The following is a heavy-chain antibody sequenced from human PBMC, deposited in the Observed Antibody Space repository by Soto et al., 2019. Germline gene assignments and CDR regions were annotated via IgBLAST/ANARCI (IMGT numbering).Heavy chain of an antibody. CDR1: GGSFSGYY. CDR2: INHSGST. V-gene: IGHV4-34*01. Sequence: SETLSLTCAVYGGSFSGYYWSWIRQPPGKGLEWIGEINHSGSTNYNPSLKSRVTISVDTSKNQFSLKLSSVTAADTAVYYCARATLLRYFDWLSWGHGTLVSVSS. D-gene: IGHD3-9*01. CDR3: ARATLLRYFDWLS. J-gene: IGHJ4*01.